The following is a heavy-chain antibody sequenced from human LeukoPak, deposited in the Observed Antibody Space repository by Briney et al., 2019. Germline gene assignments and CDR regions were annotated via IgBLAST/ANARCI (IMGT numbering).Heavy chain of an antibody. CDR3: ARFYSSSWYYFDY. V-gene: IGHV3-21*01. CDR2: IGTSSTYI. J-gene: IGHJ4*02. CDR1: GFTFSSYS. D-gene: IGHD6-13*01. Sequence: GGSLRLSCAASGFTFSSYSMNWVRQAPGKGLEWVSSIGTSSTYIYYADSVKGRFTISRDNAKNSLYLQLNSLRAEDTAVYYCARFYSSSWYYFDYWGQGTLVTVSS.